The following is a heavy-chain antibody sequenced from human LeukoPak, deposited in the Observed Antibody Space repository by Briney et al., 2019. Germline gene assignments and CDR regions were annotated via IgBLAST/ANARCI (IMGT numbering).Heavy chain of an antibody. CDR2: IKQDGSEK. CDR1: GVTFSTYW. J-gene: IGHJ4*02. V-gene: IGHV3-7*03. D-gene: IGHD2-2*01. CDR3: SKGGYDHPFDF. Sequence: GGSLRLSCAVSGVTFSTYWMSWVRQAPGKGLEWVANIKQDGSEKYYVDSVKGRFTISRDNAKNSLFLQMNSLRAEDTAVYYCSKGGYDHPFDFWGQGTLVTVSS.